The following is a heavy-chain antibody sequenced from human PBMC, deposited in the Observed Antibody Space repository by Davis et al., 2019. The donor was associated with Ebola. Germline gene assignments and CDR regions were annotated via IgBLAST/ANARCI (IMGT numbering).Heavy chain of an antibody. D-gene: IGHD1-1*01. CDR1: GFTFHNYA. CDR3: AKDSANDGYYYYYYMDV. Sequence: GESPKTSCEGSGFTFHNYAMSWVRQAPGQGLEWVSAIYSGTTDTYYADSVKGRFTISRDNSKNTLYLQMNSLRAEDTAVYYCAKDSANDGYYYYYYMDVWGKGTTVTVSS. CDR2: IYSGTTDT. J-gene: IGHJ6*03. V-gene: IGHV3-23*03.